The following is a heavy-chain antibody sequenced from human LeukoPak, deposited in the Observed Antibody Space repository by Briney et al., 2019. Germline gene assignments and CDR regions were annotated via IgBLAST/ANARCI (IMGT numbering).Heavy chain of an antibody. V-gene: IGHV1-2*02. CDR1: GYTFTGYF. Sequence: ASVKVSCKASGYTFTGYFIHWVRQAPGQGLEWMGWINPNSGGTNYAQKFLGRVTMTGDTSISTAYMDLSRLRSDDTAMYFCAREKAATRDTFDYWGQGTLVTVSS. D-gene: IGHD2-15*01. CDR2: INPNSGGT. J-gene: IGHJ4*02. CDR3: AREKAATRDTFDY.